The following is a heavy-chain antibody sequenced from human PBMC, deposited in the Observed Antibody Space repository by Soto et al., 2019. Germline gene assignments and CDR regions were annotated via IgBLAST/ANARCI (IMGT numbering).Heavy chain of an antibody. Sequence: QVQLVQSGAEVKKPGSSVKVSWKASGGTFSSYAISWVRQAPGQGLEWMGGIIPIFGTANYAQKFQGRVTLTADESTSTAYMELSSLRSEDTAVYYCARDKGDYAVLYFDYWGQGTLVTVSS. CDR3: ARDKGDYAVLYFDY. V-gene: IGHV1-69*01. D-gene: IGHD4-17*01. J-gene: IGHJ4*02. CDR2: IIPIFGTA. CDR1: GGTFSSYA.